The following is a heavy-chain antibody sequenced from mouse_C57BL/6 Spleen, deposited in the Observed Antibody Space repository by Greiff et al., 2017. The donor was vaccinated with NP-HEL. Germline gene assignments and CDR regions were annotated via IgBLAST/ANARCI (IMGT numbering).Heavy chain of an antibody. CDR1: GYTFTSYT. D-gene: IGHD2-1*01. Sequence: VHLVESGAELARPGASVKMSCKASGYTFTSYTMHWVKQRPGQGLEWIGYINPSSGYTKYNQKFKDKATLTADKSSSTAYMQLSSLTSEDSAVYYCARGGLYGNYDYWGQGTTLPVSS. V-gene: IGHV1-4*01. J-gene: IGHJ2*01. CDR3: ARGGLYGNYDY. CDR2: INPSSGYT.